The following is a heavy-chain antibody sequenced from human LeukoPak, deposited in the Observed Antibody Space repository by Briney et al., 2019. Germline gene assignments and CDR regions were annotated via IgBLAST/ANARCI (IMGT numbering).Heavy chain of an antibody. D-gene: IGHD5-12*01. CDR2: ISGSGGST. CDR3: AKDRRYSGYDSSFDY. Sequence: PGGSLRLSCAASGFTFSSYAMNWVRQAPGKGLEWVSAISGSGGSTYYADSVKGRFTISRDNSKNTLYLQMNSLRAEDTAVYYCAKDRRYSGYDSSFDYWGQGTLVTVSS. V-gene: IGHV3-23*01. CDR1: GFTFSSYA. J-gene: IGHJ4*02.